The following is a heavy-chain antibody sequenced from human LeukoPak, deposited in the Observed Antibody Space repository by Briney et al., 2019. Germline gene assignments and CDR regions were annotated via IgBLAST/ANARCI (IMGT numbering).Heavy chain of an antibody. V-gene: IGHV3-23*01. Sequence: PGGSLRLSCAASGFTFSSYAMSWVRQAPGKGLEWVSAISGSGGSTYYADSVKGRFTISRDNSKNTLHLQMNSLRAEDTAVYYCAKDREQWLQGGGFDYWGQGTLVTVSS. CDR1: GFTFSSYA. D-gene: IGHD6-19*01. CDR3: AKDREQWLQGGGFDY. CDR2: ISGSGGST. J-gene: IGHJ4*02.